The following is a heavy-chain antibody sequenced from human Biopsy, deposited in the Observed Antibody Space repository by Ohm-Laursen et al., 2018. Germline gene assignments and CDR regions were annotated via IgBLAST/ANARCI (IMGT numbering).Heavy chain of an antibody. Sequence: SSVKVSCKASGFSFTGYYIHWVRQAPGQGLEWMGGISPKSGGTNYAQKFQGNITMTKNTSMSTAYMEMSRLRSDDTAVYYCALQSVAQMKNFDYWGQGTLVTVSS. V-gene: IGHV1-2*02. CDR3: ALQSVAQMKNFDY. D-gene: IGHD6-19*01. J-gene: IGHJ4*02. CDR1: GFSFTGYY. CDR2: ISPKSGGT.